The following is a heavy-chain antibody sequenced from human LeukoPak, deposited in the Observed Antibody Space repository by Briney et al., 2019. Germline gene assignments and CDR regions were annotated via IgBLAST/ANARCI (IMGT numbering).Heavy chain of an antibody. CDR2: ISGSGGNT. Sequence: GGSLRLSCAASEFTFSSYAMSWVRQAPGKGLEWVSAISGSGGNTHYADSVKGRFTISRDNSRNTLYLQMNSLRAEDTAVYYCAKQSSGRPNFDYWGQGTLVTVSS. CDR1: EFTFSSYA. D-gene: IGHD6-19*01. CDR3: AKQSSGRPNFDY. J-gene: IGHJ4*02. V-gene: IGHV3-23*01.